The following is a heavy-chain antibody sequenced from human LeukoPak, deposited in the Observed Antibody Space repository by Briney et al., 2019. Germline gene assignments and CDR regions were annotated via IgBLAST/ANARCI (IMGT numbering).Heavy chain of an antibody. CDR3: ARGNFDWLLRPYDY. CDR2: ISSSTSTI. V-gene: IGHV3-48*04. J-gene: IGHJ4*02. CDR1: GFTFSSYS. D-gene: IGHD3-9*01. Sequence: GGSLRLSCAASGFTFSSYSMSWVRQAPGKGLEWVSYISSSTSTIYYADSVKGRFTISRDNAKNSLYLQMGSLRAEDTAVYYCARGNFDWLLRPYDYWGQGTLVTVSS.